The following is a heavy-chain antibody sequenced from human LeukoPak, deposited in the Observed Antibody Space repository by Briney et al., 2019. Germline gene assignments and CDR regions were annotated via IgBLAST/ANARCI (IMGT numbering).Heavy chain of an antibody. CDR1: GYTFTSYG. J-gene: IGHJ4*02. CDR3: ARTYCAEDCSIRYFDY. D-gene: IGHD2-21*02. CDR2: ISAYNGNT. Sequence: ASVKVSCKASGYTFTSYGISWVRQAPGQGLEWMGWISAYNGNTNYAQKLQGRVTMTTDTSTSTAYMELSSLTSDDTAVYYCARTYCAEDCSIRYFDYWGQGTLVTVSS. V-gene: IGHV1-18*01.